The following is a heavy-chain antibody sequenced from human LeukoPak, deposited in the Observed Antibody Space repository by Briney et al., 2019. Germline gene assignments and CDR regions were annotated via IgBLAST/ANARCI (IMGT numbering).Heavy chain of an antibody. CDR1: GGSFSGYY. V-gene: IGHV4-34*01. CDR3: ARSVNCSSTSCYVGMDV. J-gene: IGHJ6*03. D-gene: IGHD2-2*01. Sequence: SETLSLTCAVYGGSFSGYYWSWIRQPPGKGVEWIGEINHSGSTNYNPSLKSRVTISVDTSKNQFSLKLSSVTAADTAVYYCARSVNCSSTSCYVGMDVWGKGTTVTVSS. CDR2: INHSGST.